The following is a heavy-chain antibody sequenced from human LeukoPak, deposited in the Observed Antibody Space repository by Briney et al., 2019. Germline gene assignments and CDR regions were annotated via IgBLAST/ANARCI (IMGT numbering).Heavy chain of an antibody. V-gene: IGHV4-34*01. Sequence: ASETLSLTCAVYGGSFSGYYWSWIRQPPGKGLEWIGEINHSGSTNYNPSLKSRVTISVDTSKNQFSLKLGSVTAADTAVYYCARDYGDSSGYWGQGTLVTVSS. CDR2: INHSGST. J-gene: IGHJ4*02. CDR1: GGSFSGYY. CDR3: ARDYGDSSGY. D-gene: IGHD4-17*01.